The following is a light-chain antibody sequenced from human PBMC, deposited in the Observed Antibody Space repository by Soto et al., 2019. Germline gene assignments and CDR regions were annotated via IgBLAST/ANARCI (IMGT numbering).Light chain of an antibody. V-gene: IGKV1-9*01. Sequence: IQLTQSPSSLSASVGDRVTITCRASQGISSYLAWYQQKPGKAPKLLIYAASTLQRGVPSRFSGSGSGTDFTLTISSLQPDDFATYYCQQLNSYPITFGQGTRVQI. CDR1: QGISSY. CDR2: AAS. CDR3: QQLNSYPIT. J-gene: IGKJ5*01.